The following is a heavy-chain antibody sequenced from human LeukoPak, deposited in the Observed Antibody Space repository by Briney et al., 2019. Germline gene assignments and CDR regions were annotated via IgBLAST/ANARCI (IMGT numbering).Heavy chain of an antibody. J-gene: IGHJ4*02. CDR3: ARGVWTPYYFDY. D-gene: IGHD3/OR15-3a*01. CDR2: IYYSGST. CDR1: GGSISSYY. Sequence: ASETLSLTCTVSGGSISSYYWSWIRQPPGKGLEWIGYIYYSGSTNYNPSLKSRVTISVDTSKNQFSLKLSSVTAADTAVYYCARGVWTPYYFDYWGQGTLVTVSS. V-gene: IGHV4-59*12.